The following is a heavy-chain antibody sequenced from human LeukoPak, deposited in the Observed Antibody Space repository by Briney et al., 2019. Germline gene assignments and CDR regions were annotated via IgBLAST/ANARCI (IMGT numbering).Heavy chain of an antibody. CDR1: GYTFTGYY. CDR2: INPNSGGT. CDR3: ASLSGTTKSYYYYMDV. J-gene: IGHJ6*03. D-gene: IGHD1-1*01. Sequence: ASVKVSCKASGYTFTGYYMHWVRQAPGQGLEWMGWINPNSGGTNYAQKFQGRVTMTRDTSISTAYMELSRLRSDDTAVYYCASLSGTTKSYYYYMDVWGKGTTVTVSS. V-gene: IGHV1-2*02.